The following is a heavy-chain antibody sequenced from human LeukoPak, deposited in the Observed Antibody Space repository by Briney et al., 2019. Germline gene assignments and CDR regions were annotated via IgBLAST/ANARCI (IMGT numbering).Heavy chain of an antibody. CDR2: INPSGGST. CDR1: GGTFSSYA. Sequence: ASVKVSCKASGGTFSSYAISWVRQAPGQGLEWMGIINPSGGSTSYAQKFQGRVTMTRDMSTSTVYMELSSLRSEDTAVYYCARGVGQLWLVKVENYYYYMDVWGKGTTVTVSS. J-gene: IGHJ6*03. D-gene: IGHD5-18*01. V-gene: IGHV1-46*01. CDR3: ARGVGQLWLVKVENYYYYMDV.